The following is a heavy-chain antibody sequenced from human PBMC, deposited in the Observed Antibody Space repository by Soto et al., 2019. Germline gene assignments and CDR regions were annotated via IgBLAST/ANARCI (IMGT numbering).Heavy chain of an antibody. V-gene: IGHV1-69*06. CDR1: GGTFSSYA. Sequence: QVQLVQSGAEVKKPGSSVKVSCKASGGTFSSYAIIWVRQAPGQGLEWMGGIIPIFGTANYAQKFQGRVTITADKSTSTAYMELSSLRSEDTAVYYCAREGANDSSGYYYYYGMDVWGQGTTVTVSS. CDR3: AREGANDSSGYYYYYGMDV. J-gene: IGHJ6*02. CDR2: IIPIFGTA. D-gene: IGHD3-22*01.